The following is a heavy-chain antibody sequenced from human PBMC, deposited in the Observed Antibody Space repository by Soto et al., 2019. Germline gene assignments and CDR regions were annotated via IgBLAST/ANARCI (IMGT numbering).Heavy chain of an antibody. Sequence: SETLALTCADYGGSFSGYYWSWIRQPPGKGLEWIGEINHSGSTNYNPSLKSRVTISVDTSKNQFSLKLSYVTAADTAVYYCARGPRRYCSSTSCSRDFDYWGQGTLVTVSS. V-gene: IGHV4-34*01. CDR2: INHSGST. J-gene: IGHJ4*02. CDR3: ARGPRRYCSSTSCSRDFDY. D-gene: IGHD2-2*01. CDR1: GGSFSGYY.